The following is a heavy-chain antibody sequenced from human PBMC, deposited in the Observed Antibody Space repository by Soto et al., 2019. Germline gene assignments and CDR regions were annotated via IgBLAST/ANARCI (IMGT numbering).Heavy chain of an antibody. CDR3: ARSATGIVLMVYTTRYYYGMEV. Sequence: QVQLVQSGAEVKKPGSSVKVSCKASGGTFSSYAISWVRQAPGQGLEWMGGIIPIFGTANYAQKFQGRVTITADKSTSTAYMELSSLRYEDTAVYYCARSATGIVLMVYTTRYYYGMEVWGQGTTVTVSS. V-gene: IGHV1-69*06. D-gene: IGHD2-8*01. CDR2: IIPIFGTA. J-gene: IGHJ6*02. CDR1: GGTFSSYA.